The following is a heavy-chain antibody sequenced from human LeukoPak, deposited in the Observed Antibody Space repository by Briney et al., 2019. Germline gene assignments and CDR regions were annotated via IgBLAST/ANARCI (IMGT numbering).Heavy chain of an antibody. V-gene: IGHV3-21*01. CDR3: ARGAAKGDGFNRPDY. J-gene: IGHJ4*02. Sequence: GRSLRLSCAASGFTFSSYSMNWVRQAPGKGLEWVSSISSSSSYIYYADSVKGRFTISRDNAKNSLYLQMNSLRAEDTAVYYCARGAAKGDGFNRPDYWGQGTLVTVSS. D-gene: IGHD5-24*01. CDR2: ISSSSSYI. CDR1: GFTFSSYS.